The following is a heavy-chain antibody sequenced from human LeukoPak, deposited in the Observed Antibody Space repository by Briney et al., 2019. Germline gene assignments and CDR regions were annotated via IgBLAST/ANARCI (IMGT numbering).Heavy chain of an antibody. CDR2: IYYSGST. CDR1: GGSISSSSYY. CDR3: ARRADYRWGFDP. Sequence: PSETLSLTCTVSGGSISSSSYYWGWIRQPPGKGLEWIGSIYYSGSTYYNPSLKSRVTISVDTSKNQFSLKLSSVTAADTAVYYCARRADYRWGFDPWGQGTLVTVSS. J-gene: IGHJ5*02. D-gene: IGHD5-12*01. V-gene: IGHV4-39*01.